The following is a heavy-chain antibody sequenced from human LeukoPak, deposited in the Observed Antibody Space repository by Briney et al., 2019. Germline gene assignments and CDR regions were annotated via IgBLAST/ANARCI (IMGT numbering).Heavy chain of an antibody. Sequence: ASVKVSCKASGYTFTTYAMNWLRQAPGQGLEWMGWINTNTGNPTYAQGFTGRFVFSLDTSVSTAYLQISSLTADDTAVYYCAREIWGPTNSRSFAYWGQGALVTVSS. V-gene: IGHV7-4-1*02. CDR2: INTNTGNP. CDR3: AREIWGPTNSRSFAY. J-gene: IGHJ4*02. CDR1: GYTFTTYA. D-gene: IGHD3-16*01.